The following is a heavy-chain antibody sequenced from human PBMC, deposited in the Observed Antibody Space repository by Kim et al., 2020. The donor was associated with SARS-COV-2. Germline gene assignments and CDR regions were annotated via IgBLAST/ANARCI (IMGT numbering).Heavy chain of an antibody. J-gene: IGHJ5*01. V-gene: IGHV3-23*01. CDR1: GFTFSSYA. D-gene: IGHD2-2*01. Sequence: GGSLRLSCAPSGFTFSSYAMNWVRQAPGKGLVWVSGISGSGGSTYYADSVKGRFTISRDNSKNTLYLQMNSLRAEDTAVYYCAEGTSSVYITSWFASWGQGTLVTVSS. CDR3: AEGTSSVYITSWFAS. CDR2: ISGSGGST.